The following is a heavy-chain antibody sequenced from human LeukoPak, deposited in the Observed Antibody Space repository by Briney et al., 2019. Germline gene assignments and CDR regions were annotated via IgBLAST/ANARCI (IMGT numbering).Heavy chain of an antibody. CDR2: ISSSGSTI. D-gene: IGHD3-3*01. V-gene: IGHV3-48*04. CDR1: GFTFSSYA. Sequence: GGSLRLSCAASGFTFSSYAMNWVRQAPGKGLEWVSYISSSGSTIYYADSVKGRFTISRDNAKNSLYLQMNSLRAEDTAVYYCARDTREGVSYYDFWSGYWEGFDPWGQGTLVTVSS. CDR3: ARDTREGVSYYDFWSGYWEGFDP. J-gene: IGHJ5*02.